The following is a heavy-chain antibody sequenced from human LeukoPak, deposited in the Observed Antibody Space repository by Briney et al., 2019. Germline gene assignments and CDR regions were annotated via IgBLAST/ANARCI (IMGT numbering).Heavy chain of an antibody. CDR2: IYHSGST. CDR1: GGSISSSNW. D-gene: IGHD5-24*01. J-gene: IGHJ6*03. V-gene: IGHV4-4*02. Sequence: PSETLSLTCAVSGGSISSSNWWSWVRQPPGKGLEWIGEIYHSGSTNYNPSLKSRVTISVDKSKNQFSLKLSSVTAADTAVYYCARVFLERWLQFPYYYYYMDVWGKGTTVTVSS. CDR3: ARVFLERWLQFPYYYYYMDV.